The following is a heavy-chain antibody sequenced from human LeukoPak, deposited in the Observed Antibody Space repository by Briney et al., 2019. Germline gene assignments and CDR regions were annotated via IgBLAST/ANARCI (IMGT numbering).Heavy chain of an antibody. CDR1: GDSISSYY. CDR2: IYYSGST. V-gene: IGHV4-59*08. CDR3: ARHSPANYYYYGMDV. J-gene: IGHJ6*02. Sequence: SETLSLTCTVSGDSISSYYWSWIRQPPGKGLEWIGNIYYSGSTNYNPSLQSRVTISVDMSKNQFSLKLSSVTAADTAVYYCARHSPANYYYYGMDVWGQGTTVTVSS.